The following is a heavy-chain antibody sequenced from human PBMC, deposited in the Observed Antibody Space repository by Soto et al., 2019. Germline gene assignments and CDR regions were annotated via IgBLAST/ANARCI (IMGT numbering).Heavy chain of an antibody. V-gene: IGHV4-30-2*01. CDR2: IYHSVST. CDR3: ARVPDY. J-gene: IGHJ4*02. CDR1: GGSISSGGYS. Sequence: QLQLQVSGSGLVKPSQTLSLTCAVSGGSISSGGYSGSWIRQPPGQGQEWIAYIYHSVSTYYNPSLKSRVTISVDRSKNQFSLKLCSVTAADTAVYYCARVPDYWGQGTLVTVSS.